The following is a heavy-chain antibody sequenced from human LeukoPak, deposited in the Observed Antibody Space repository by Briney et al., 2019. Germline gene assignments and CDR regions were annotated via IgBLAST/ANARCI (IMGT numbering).Heavy chain of an antibody. D-gene: IGHD3-22*01. CDR3: ARGVSMIVVVIHDWYFDL. Sequence: PSETLSLTCTVSGGSISSSSYYWGWIRQPPGKGLEWIGNIYYSGRTYYNPSLKSRATISVDTSKNQFSLKLSSVTATDTAVYYCARGVSMIVVVIHDWYFDLWGRGTLVTVSS. J-gene: IGHJ2*01. CDR2: IYYSGRT. V-gene: IGHV4-39*01. CDR1: GGSISSSSYY.